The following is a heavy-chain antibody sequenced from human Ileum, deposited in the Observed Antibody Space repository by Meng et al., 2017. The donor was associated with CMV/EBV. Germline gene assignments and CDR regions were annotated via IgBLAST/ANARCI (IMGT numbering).Heavy chain of an antibody. J-gene: IGHJ4*02. D-gene: IGHD5-18*01. CDR3: TRGAGAHTAKYDF. V-gene: IGHV7-4-1*02. CDR1: AYRFRSYG. CDR2: IDTKTGNP. Sequence: CKLSAYRFRSYGLPWLREAPGQRLEWMGWIDTKTGNPAYAPDFTGRFVFSMDTSVSTAYLEISSLRAEDTAVYYCTRGAGAHTAKYDFWGRGTLVTVSS.